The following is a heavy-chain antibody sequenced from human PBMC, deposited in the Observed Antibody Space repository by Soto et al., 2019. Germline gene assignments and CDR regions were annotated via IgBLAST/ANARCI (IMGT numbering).Heavy chain of an antibody. CDR3: ARVVVPAARRHYYYYMDV. V-gene: IGHV4-59*01. J-gene: IGHJ6*03. Sequence: PSETLSLTCTVSGGSISSYYWSWIRQPPGKGLEWIGYIYYSGSTNYNPSLKSRVTISVDTSKNQFSLKLSSVTAADTAVYYCARVVVPAARRHYYYYMDVWGKGTTVTVSS. CDR1: GGSISSYY. D-gene: IGHD2-2*01. CDR2: IYYSGST.